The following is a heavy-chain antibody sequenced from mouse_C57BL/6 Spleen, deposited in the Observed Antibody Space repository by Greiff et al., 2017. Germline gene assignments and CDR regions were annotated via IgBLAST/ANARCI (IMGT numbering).Heavy chain of an antibody. CDR2: INPSNGGT. V-gene: IGHV1-53*01. D-gene: IGHD1-1*01. J-gene: IGHJ2*01. CDR3: ARSVTTVAKYFDY. Sequence: QVQLQQPGTELVKPGASVKLSCKASGYTFTSYWMHWVKQRPGQGLEWIGNINPSNGGTNYNEKFKSKDTLTVDTSSSTAYMQLSSLTSAASAVYDGARSVTTVAKYFDYWGQGTTLTVAS. CDR1: GYTFTSYW.